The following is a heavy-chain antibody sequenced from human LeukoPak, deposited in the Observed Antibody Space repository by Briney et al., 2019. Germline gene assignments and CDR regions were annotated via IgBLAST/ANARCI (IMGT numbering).Heavy chain of an antibody. CDR2: IRFSTDTI. J-gene: IGHJ4*02. D-gene: IGHD1-7*01. CDR1: GFTFNSYS. V-gene: IGHV3-48*01. CDR3: ARGKNYAFDY. Sequence: GGSLRLSCAASGFTFNSYSMNWVRQAPGEGLEWLSYIRFSTDTIFYADSVKGRFTISRDSAKNSLYLQMNSLRAEDTAVYYCARGKNYAFDYWGQGTLVTVSS.